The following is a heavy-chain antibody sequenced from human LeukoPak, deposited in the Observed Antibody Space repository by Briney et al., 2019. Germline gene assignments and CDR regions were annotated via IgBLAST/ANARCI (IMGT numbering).Heavy chain of an antibody. CDR2: IFYSGST. CDR1: GVSISSGGYY. Sequence: SETLSLTCTVSGVSISSGGYYWTWTRQHPGKGLEWIGHIFYSGSTYYTPSLKSRLTILVDTSTNQFSLKLSSVTAADTAVYYCARGAYYGSGSYAVDYWGQGTLVTVSS. J-gene: IGHJ4*02. CDR3: ARGAYYGSGSYAVDY. D-gene: IGHD3-10*01. V-gene: IGHV4-31*03.